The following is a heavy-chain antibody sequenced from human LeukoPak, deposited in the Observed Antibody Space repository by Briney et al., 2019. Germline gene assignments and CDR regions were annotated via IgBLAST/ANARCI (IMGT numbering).Heavy chain of an antibody. J-gene: IGHJ4*02. CDR3: ARDGVENSSWYPLDS. CDR1: GASISSYY. V-gene: IGHV4-4*07. Sequence: PSETLSLTCTVSGASISSYYWSWVRQRSGEGLEWIGRIYTSGSTNYKPSLKSRVTMSVDTSKNQFSLKLTSVAAADTAVYYCARDGVENSSWYPLDSWGPGTLVTVSS. D-gene: IGHD6-13*01. CDR2: IYTSGST.